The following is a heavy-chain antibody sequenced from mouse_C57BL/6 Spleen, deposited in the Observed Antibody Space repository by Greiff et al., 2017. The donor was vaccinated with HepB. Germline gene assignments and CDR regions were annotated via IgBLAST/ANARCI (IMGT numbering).Heavy chain of an antibody. J-gene: IGHJ4*01. CDR3: ARATVVEDAMDY. D-gene: IGHD1-1*01. V-gene: IGHV3-1*01. CDR1: GYSITSGYD. Sequence: EVKLQESGPGMVKPSQSLSLTCTVTGYSITSGYDWHWIRHFPGNKLEWMGYISYSGSTNYNPSLKSRISITHDTSKNHFFLKLNSVTTEDTATYYCARATVVEDAMDYWGQGTSVTVSS. CDR2: ISYSGST.